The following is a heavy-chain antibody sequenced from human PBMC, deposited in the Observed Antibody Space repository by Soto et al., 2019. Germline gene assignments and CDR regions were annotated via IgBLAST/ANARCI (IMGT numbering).Heavy chain of an antibody. V-gene: IGHV3-48*03. CDR1: GFNFNDYE. J-gene: IGHJ1*01. Sequence: EVQLLESGGGLVQPGGSLRLSCAASGFNFNDYELAWVRQAPGRGLEWVVYIGSSPTGGRISYADFVRGRFSISRDDAYRIVYLEMHSLTAEDTALYFCAGDVMYTGSFQHWGQGTLVTVSS. CDR3: AGDVMYTGSFQH. D-gene: IGHD1-26*01. CDR2: IGSSPTGGRI.